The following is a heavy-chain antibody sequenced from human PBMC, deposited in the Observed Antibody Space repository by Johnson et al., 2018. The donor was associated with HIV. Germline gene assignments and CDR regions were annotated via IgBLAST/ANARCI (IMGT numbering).Heavy chain of an antibody. CDR2: ISWNSGST. CDR1: GFTFDDYA. V-gene: IGHV3-9*01. J-gene: IGHJ3*02. D-gene: IGHD1-26*01. Sequence: VQLVESGGGMVQPGGSLRLSCAASGFTFDDYAMHWVRQAPGKGLEWVSGISWNSGSTGYADSVKGRFTISRDNAKNSLYLQMNSLRAEDTALYYCARDLDTGGASGAFDMWGQGTLVTVSS. CDR3: ARDLDTGGASGAFDM.